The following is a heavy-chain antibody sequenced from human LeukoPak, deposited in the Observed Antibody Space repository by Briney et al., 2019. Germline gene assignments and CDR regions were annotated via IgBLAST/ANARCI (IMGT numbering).Heavy chain of an antibody. CDR2: ISGSGGST. CDR3: AKSGGARVQYFDY. J-gene: IGHJ4*02. CDR1: GFTFSSYA. V-gene: IGHV3-23*01. D-gene: IGHD4-23*01. Sequence: GGSLRLSCAASGFTFSSYATSWVRQAPGKGLEWVSAISGSGGSTYYADSVKGRFTISRDNSKNTLYLQMNSLRAEDTAVYYCAKSGGARVQYFDYWGQGTLVTVSS.